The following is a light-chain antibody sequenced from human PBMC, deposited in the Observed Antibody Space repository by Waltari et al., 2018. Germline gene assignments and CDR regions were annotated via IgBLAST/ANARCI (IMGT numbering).Light chain of an antibody. CDR1: KNINTF. J-gene: IGKJ4*01. CDR3: QQRAVWPPN. CDR2: DAP. Sequence: VVLTQSPATLSLSAGEGATLSCRASKNINTFLAWYQQKPGQAPRLLIYDAPNRATGVPVRFSGGGSGTDFTLTISSLEPEDFAVYYCQQRAVWPPNFGGGTKVEIK. V-gene: IGKV3-11*01.